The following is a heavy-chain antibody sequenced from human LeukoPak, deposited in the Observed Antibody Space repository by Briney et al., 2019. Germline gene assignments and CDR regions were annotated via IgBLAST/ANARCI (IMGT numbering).Heavy chain of an antibody. D-gene: IGHD2-2*01. CDR3: AKLMSSTRFDDAFDI. V-gene: IGHV3-30*18. J-gene: IGHJ3*02. Sequence: PGRSLRLSCAASGFTFSSLVMHWVRQAPGKGLEWVALIAYDGSNKYYADSVKGRFTISRDNSKNTLYLQMNTLRAEDTALYYCAKLMSSTRFDDAFDIWGKGTMVTVSS. CDR2: IAYDGSNK. CDR1: GFTFSSLV.